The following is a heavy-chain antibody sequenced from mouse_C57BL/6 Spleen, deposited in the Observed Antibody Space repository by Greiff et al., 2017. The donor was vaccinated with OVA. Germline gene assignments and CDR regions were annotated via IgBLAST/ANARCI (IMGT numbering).Heavy chain of an antibody. CDR2: IDPSDSYT. CDR3: ARKGYYDDYAMDY. CDR1: GYTFTSYW. D-gene: IGHD2-3*01. J-gene: IGHJ4*01. V-gene: IGHV1-50*01. Sequence: VQLLQSGAELVKPGASVKLSCTASGYTFTSYWMQWVKQRPGQGLEWIGEIDPSDSYTNSNHKFTGKATLTVDTSSSTAYKQLSSLTSEDYAVYYCARKGYYDDYAMDYWGQGTSVTVSS.